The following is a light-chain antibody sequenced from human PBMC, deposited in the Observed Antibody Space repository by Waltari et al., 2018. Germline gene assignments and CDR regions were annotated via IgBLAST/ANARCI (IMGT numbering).Light chain of an antibody. CDR2: GAS. V-gene: IGKV3-20*01. CDR1: QSITRA. Sequence: EIVLTQSPGILSLSPGERATLSCRASQSITRALDSDQQKPGPAPRLLICGASSSATGIPGRCSSGAAGEYFSITSSRLEPEDFAVYYCQHNVRLPGTFGQGTKVEIK. J-gene: IGKJ1*01. CDR3: QHNVRLPGT.